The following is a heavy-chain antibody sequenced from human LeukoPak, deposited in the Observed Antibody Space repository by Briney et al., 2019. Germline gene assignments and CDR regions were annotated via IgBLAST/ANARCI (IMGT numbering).Heavy chain of an antibody. V-gene: IGHV5-51*01. CDR3: ARTYDSSGTDAFDI. J-gene: IGHJ3*02. CDR2: IYPGDSDT. CDR1: GYSFTSYW. D-gene: IGHD3-22*01. Sequence: LGESLKISCKGSGYSFTSYWIGWVRQLPGKGLEWMGIIYPGDSDTRYSPSFQGQVTISADKSIGTAYLQWSSLKASDTAMYYCARTYDSSGTDAFDIWGQGTMVTVSS.